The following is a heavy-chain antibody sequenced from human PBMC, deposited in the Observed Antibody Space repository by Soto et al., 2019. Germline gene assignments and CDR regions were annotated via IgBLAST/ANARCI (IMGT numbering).Heavy chain of an antibody. CDR3: ARMGWAVAGSYYFDY. Sequence: QVQLVESGGGVVQPGRSLRLSCAASGFTFSNSAMHWVRQAPGKGLEWMAVISYDGSNKYFADSVKGRFTISRDNSKNTLYLQMNSLRAEDTAVYYCARMGWAVAGSYYFDYWCQGTPVCVSS. CDR2: ISYDGSNK. V-gene: IGHV3-30-3*01. D-gene: IGHD6-19*01. J-gene: IGHJ4*02. CDR1: GFTFSNSA.